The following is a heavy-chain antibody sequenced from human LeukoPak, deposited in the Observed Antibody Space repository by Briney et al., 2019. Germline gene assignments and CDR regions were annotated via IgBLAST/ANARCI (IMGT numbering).Heavy chain of an antibody. Sequence: GGSLRLSCAASGFTFSNYGMHWVRQAPGKGLEWVAFIRYDGTNKYYADSVKGRFTISRDNSKNTLYLQMDSLRAEDTALYYCARAAAETGAFRDNWFDPWGQGTLVTVSS. J-gene: IGHJ5*02. D-gene: IGHD2-8*02. CDR2: IRYDGTNK. V-gene: IGHV3-30*02. CDR3: ARAAAETGAFRDNWFDP. CDR1: GFTFSNYG.